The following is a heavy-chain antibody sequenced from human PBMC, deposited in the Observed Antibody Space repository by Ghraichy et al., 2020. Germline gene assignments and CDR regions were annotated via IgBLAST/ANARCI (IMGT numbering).Heavy chain of an antibody. J-gene: IGHJ4*02. CDR1: GGSISSSSYY. CDR2: NYYSGST. Sequence: SETLSLTCTVSGGSISSSSYYWGWIRQPPGKGLEWIGSNYYSGSTYYNPPLKSRVTISGDTSKNDFSLKLSSVTAADTAVYYCARHSFRHARLGGLSPPGDFDYWGQGTLVTVSS. V-gene: IGHV4-39*01. CDR3: ARHSFRHARLGGLSPPGDFDY. D-gene: IGHD3-16*02.